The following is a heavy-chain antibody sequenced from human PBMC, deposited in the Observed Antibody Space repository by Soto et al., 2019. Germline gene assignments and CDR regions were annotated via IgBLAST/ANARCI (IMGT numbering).Heavy chain of an antibody. CDR1: GFSLTTRGVG. Sequence: QITLKESGPTLVKPTQTLTLTCTFSGFSLTTRGVGVSWIRQPPGKALECLALIYWDDDKRYSPSLQSRLSITNDTYKNQVVLTMTNVDPVDTATDYCAHVPNYDQYVWFDPWGQGTLVSVSS. CDR3: AHVPNYDQYVWFDP. V-gene: IGHV2-5*02. J-gene: IGHJ5*02. D-gene: IGHD3-16*01. CDR2: IYWDDDK.